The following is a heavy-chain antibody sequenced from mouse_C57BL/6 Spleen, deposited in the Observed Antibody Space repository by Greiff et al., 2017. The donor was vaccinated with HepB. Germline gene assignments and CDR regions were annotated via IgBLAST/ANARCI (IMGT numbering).Heavy chain of an antibody. J-gene: IGHJ4*01. CDR2: INPNNGGT. CDR1: GYTFTDYY. D-gene: IGHD1-1*01. CDR3: ANTIYYGSGMDY. V-gene: IGHV1-22*01. Sequence: VQLQQPGPELVKPGASVKMSCKASGYTFTDYYMHWVKQSHGKGLEWIGNINPNNGGTSYNQKFKGKATLTVNKSSSTAYMELRSLTSEDAAVYYCANTIYYGSGMDYWGQGTALTVSS.